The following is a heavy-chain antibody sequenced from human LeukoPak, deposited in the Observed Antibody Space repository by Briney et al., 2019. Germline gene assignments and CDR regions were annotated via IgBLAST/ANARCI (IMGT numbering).Heavy chain of an antibody. CDR2: ISYDGSNK. V-gene: IGHV3-30*18. D-gene: IGHD3-9*01. CDR3: AKNYDILTDYTYQPFEY. J-gene: IGHJ4*02. CDR1: GFTFSSYG. Sequence: PGGSLRLSCAASGFTFSSYGIHWVRQAPGKGLEWVAVISYDGSNKYYADSVKGRFTISRDNSKNTLYLQMNSLRAEDTAVYYCAKNYDILTDYTYQPFEYWGQGTLVTVSS.